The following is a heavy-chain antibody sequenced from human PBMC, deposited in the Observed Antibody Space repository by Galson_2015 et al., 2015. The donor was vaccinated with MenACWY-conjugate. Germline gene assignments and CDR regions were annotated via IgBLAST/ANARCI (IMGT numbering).Heavy chain of an antibody. J-gene: IGHJ4*02. CDR2: ISSAGSSI. D-gene: IGHD2-21*01. V-gene: IGHV3-48*02. Sequence: FSSYWMYWVRQAPGKGLEWVSSISSAGSSIYYADSVKGRFTISRDNAEDSLYLQMNSLRDEDTAVYYCAKSLTILDYWGQGTLVTVSS. CDR3: AKSLTILDY. CDR1: FSSYW.